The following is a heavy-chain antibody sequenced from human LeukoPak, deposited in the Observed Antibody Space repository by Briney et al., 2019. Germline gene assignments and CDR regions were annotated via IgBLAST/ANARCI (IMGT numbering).Heavy chain of an antibody. CDR3: ARGTVGYCSGGSCYSGFDY. J-gene: IGHJ4*02. Sequence: GASVKVSCKASGGTFSSYAISWVRQAPGQGLEWMGGIIPIFGTANYAQKFQGRVTITADESTSTAYMELSSLRSEDTAVYYCARGTVGYCSGGSCYSGFDYWGQGTLVTVSS. D-gene: IGHD2-15*01. CDR2: IIPIFGTA. V-gene: IGHV1-69*13. CDR1: GGTFSSYA.